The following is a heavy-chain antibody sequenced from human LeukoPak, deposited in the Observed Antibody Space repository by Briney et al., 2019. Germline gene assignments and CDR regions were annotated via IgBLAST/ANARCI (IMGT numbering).Heavy chain of an antibody. D-gene: IGHD2-15*01. Sequence: ASVRVSCKASGYTFSSYYMHWVRQAPGQGLEWMGIINPIGGSTSYAQKFQGRVTMTRDTSTSTVYMELSSLRSEDTAVYYCARDRRGYCSGGSCFGGFDPWGQGTLVAVSS. V-gene: IGHV1-46*01. J-gene: IGHJ5*02. CDR2: INPIGGST. CDR1: GYTFSSYY. CDR3: ARDRRGYCSGGSCFGGFDP.